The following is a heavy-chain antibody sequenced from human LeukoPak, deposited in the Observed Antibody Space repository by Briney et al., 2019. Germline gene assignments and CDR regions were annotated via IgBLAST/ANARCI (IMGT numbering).Heavy chain of an antibody. CDR2: ISESGGST. CDR3: AKALWRDGYATRAGIIDY. D-gene: IGHD5-24*01. CDR1: GFTFRNYA. V-gene: IGHV3-23*01. J-gene: IGHJ4*02. Sequence: GGSLRLSCAASGFTFRNYAMSWVRQAPGKGLEWVSGISESGGSTYYADSVKGRFTISRDNSKDTLYLQMNSLRAEDTAVYYCAKALWRDGYATRAGIIDYWGQGTLVTVSS.